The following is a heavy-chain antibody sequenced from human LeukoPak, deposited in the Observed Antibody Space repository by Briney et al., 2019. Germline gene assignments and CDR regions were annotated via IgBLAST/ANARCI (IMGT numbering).Heavy chain of an antibody. CDR1: GGSISSYY. Sequence: SETMALTCTVSGGSISSYYWSWIRQPAGKGLEWIGRIYASGTTNYNPPLKSRVTMSVDTSKNQFSLKLSSVTAADTAVYYCASSSYGGNFDYWGQGTLVTVSS. V-gene: IGHV4-4*07. D-gene: IGHD5-18*01. CDR2: IYASGTT. CDR3: ASSSYGGNFDY. J-gene: IGHJ4*02.